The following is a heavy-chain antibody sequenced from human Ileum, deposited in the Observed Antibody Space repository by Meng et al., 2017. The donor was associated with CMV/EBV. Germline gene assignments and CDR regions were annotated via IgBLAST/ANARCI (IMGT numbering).Heavy chain of an antibody. V-gene: IGHV4-4*02. CDR2: IYHSGGT. CDR3: ASAPPTYGFWAGDYFDY. CDR1: SISNSTW. J-gene: IGHJ4*02. Sequence: SISNSTWWGWVRQPPGKGLEWIEGIYHSGGTNYDPYLRSQVTISVDKSKNQFSLKLSSVTAADTAVYYCASAPPTYGFWAGDYFDYWGQGTLVTVSS. D-gene: IGHD3-3*01.